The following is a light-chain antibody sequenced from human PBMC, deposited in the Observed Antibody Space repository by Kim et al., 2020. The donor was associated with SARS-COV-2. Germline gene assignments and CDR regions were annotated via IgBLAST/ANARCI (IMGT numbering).Light chain of an antibody. V-gene: IGKV1-39*01. Sequence: DIQMTQSPSSLSASVGDRVTVTCRASQSISSYLNWYQQKPGKAPNLLIYAASNLRSGVPSRFSGSGSGTDFTLTISSLQPEDFAAYYCQQSYNTPYTFGQGTKLEI. J-gene: IGKJ2*01. CDR2: AAS. CDR1: QSISSY. CDR3: QQSYNTPYT.